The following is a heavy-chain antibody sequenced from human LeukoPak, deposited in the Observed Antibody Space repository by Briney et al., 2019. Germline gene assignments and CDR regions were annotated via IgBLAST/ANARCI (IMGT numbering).Heavy chain of an antibody. J-gene: IGHJ5*02. Sequence: ASVKVSCKASGYTFTGYYMHWVRQAPGQGLEWMEWINPNNGGTSYAQKFQGRVTMTRDTSISTAYMELSGLRSDDTAVYYCARVPCITTSCSPINWFDPWGQGTLVTVSS. D-gene: IGHD2-2*01. V-gene: IGHV1-2*02. CDR2: INPNNGGT. CDR3: ARVPCITTSCSPINWFDP. CDR1: GYTFTGYY.